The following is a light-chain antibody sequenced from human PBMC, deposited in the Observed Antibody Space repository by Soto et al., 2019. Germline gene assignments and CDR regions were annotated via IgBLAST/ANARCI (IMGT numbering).Light chain of an antibody. J-gene: IGKJ1*01. V-gene: IGKV3-15*01. Sequence: EIVMTQSPATLSVSPGARATLSCRASQSVSSNLAWYQQKPGQAPRLLIYGASTRATGIPARFSGSGSGTEFTLTISSLQSEDFAVYYCQQYNNSPGTFGQGTKVEIK. CDR1: QSVSSN. CDR2: GAS. CDR3: QQYNNSPGT.